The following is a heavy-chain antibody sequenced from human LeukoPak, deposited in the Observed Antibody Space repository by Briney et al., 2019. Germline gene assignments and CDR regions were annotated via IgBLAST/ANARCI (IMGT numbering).Heavy chain of an antibody. CDR2: IIPIFGTA. D-gene: IGHD5-12*01. CDR1: GGTFSSYA. Sequence: SVKVSCKASGGTFSSYAISWVRQAPGQGLEWMGGIIPIFGTANYAQKFQGRVTITADESTSTAYMELSSLRSEDTAVYYCARDLSGYDPGDYWGQGTLVTVSS. V-gene: IGHV1-69*13. CDR3: ARDLSGYDPGDY. J-gene: IGHJ4*02.